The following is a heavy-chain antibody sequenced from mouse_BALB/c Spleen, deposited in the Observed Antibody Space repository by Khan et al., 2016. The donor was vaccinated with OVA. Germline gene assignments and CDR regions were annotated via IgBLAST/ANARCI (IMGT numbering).Heavy chain of an antibody. CDR1: GYSITSGYG. V-gene: IGHV3-2*02. J-gene: IGHJ2*01. CDR3: ARTARIKY. D-gene: IGHD1-2*01. CDR2: ISYSGST. Sequence: EVQLVESGPGLVKPSQSLSLTCTVTGYSITSGYGWNWIRQFPGNKLEWMGYISYSGSTNYNPSLKSRISITRDTSKNQFFLQLNSVTTEETAAYSCARTARIKYWGQGTTLTVSS.